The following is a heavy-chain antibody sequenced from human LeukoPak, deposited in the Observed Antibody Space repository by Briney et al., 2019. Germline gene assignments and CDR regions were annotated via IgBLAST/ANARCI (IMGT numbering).Heavy chain of an antibody. Sequence: GRSLRLSCAASGFTFDDYSMHWVRQAPGKGLEWVSGISWNSGSIGYADSVKGRFTISRDNAKNSLYLQMNSLRDEDTALYYCAKDTHITMVRGGAFDIWGQGTMVTVSS. CDR3: AKDTHITMVRGGAFDI. CDR1: GFTFDDYS. J-gene: IGHJ3*02. D-gene: IGHD3-10*01. CDR2: ISWNSGSI. V-gene: IGHV3-9*01.